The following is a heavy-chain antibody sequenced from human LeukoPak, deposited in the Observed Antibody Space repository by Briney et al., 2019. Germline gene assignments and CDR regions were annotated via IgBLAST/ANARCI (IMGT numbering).Heavy chain of an antibody. V-gene: IGHV4-39*07. D-gene: IGHD5-18*01. J-gene: IGHJ4*02. Sequence: SETLSLTCTVSGGSISGTSYYWGWIRQPPGKGLEWIGSIYYSGSTYYNPSLKSRVTMSVDTSKNQFSLKLTSVTAADTAVYYCARWGGYSYGFTRGFDSWGQGTLVTVSS. CDR3: ARWGGYSYGFTRGFDS. CDR2: IYYSGST. CDR1: GGSISGTSYY.